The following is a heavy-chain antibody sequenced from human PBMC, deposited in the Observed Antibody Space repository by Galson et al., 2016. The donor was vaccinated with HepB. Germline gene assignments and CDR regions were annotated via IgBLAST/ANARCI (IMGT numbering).Heavy chain of an antibody. CDR1: GFIFGSHA. CDR2: ISYGGDNK. J-gene: IGHJ4*02. D-gene: IGHD4-23*01. CDR3: ARDSSYGGNVEGSNFDS. V-gene: IGHV3-30-3*01. Sequence: SLRLSRAGAGFIFGSHAMHWVRQAPGKGLEWVATISYGGDNKYYADFGKGRFTVSRDNSKNTLYLQMTSLRPEDTAVYYCARDSSYGGNVEGSNFDSWGQGNLVTVSS.